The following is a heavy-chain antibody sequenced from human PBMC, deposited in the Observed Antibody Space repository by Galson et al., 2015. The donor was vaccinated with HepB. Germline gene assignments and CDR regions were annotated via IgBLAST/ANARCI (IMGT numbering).Heavy chain of an antibody. D-gene: IGHD6-13*01. J-gene: IGHJ4*02. CDR1: GDSVSSHSAA. CDR3: ARDHRSSSWYFDY. Sequence: CAISGDSVSSHSAAWNWIRQSPSRGLEWLGRTYYRSKWYNDYAVPVKSRITINPDTSKNQFSLQLNSVTPEDTAVYYCARDHRSSSWYFDYWGQGTLVTVSS. V-gene: IGHV6-1*01. CDR2: TYYRSKWYN.